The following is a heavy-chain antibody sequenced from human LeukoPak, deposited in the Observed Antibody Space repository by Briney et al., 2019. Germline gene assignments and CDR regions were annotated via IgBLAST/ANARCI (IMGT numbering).Heavy chain of an antibody. Sequence: ASVKVSCKASGYTFTGYYMHWVRQAPGEGLEWMGWINPNSGGTNYAQKFQGRVTMTRDTAISKAYMELSRLRSDDTAVYYCAKRGYFDRKPFDPWGQGTLVTVSS. CDR1: GYTFTGYY. D-gene: IGHD3-9*01. CDR2: INPNSGGT. J-gene: IGHJ5*02. V-gene: IGHV1-2*02. CDR3: AKRGYFDRKPFDP.